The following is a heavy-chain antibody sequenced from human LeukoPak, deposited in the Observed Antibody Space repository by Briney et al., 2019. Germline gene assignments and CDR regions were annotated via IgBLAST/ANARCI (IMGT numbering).Heavy chain of an antibody. Sequence: GGSLRLSCAASGFTFSSYWMSWVRQAPGKGLEWVANIKQDGSKEVYVDSVKGRFTISRDNAKNSLFLQLNTLRAEDTAVYYCARDPYSSTWSYGMDVWGQGTTVTVSS. CDR3: ARDPYSSTWSYGMDV. CDR1: GFTFSSYW. V-gene: IGHV3-7*05. D-gene: IGHD6-6*01. J-gene: IGHJ6*01. CDR2: IKQDGSKE.